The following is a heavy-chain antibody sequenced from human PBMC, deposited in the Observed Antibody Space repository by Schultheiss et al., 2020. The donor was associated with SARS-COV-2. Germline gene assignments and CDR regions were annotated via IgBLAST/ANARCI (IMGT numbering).Heavy chain of an antibody. J-gene: IGHJ4*02. CDR3: ARDDYYDSSGYFDY. CDR1: GFTFSDYY. D-gene: IGHD3-22*01. CDR2: IKQDGSEK. V-gene: IGHV3-7*01. Sequence: GGSLRLSCAASGFTFSDYYMSWIRQAPGKGLEWVANIKQDGSEKYYVDSVKGRFTISRDNAKNSLYLQMNSLRAEDTAVYYCARDDYYDSSGYFDYWGQGTLVTVSS.